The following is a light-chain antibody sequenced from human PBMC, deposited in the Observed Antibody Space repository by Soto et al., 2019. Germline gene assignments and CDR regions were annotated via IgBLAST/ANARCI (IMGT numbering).Light chain of an antibody. CDR1: QSVGDY. CDR2: DAS. CDR3: QQCEDWPRA. Sequence: EIVLTQSPATLSLSPGERATLSCRASQSVGDYLGWYQQKPGQAPRLLIYDASQRATGVPARFSASGSGTDFTLTISSLEPEDFAIYYCQQCEDWPRAFGGGTKVEFK. J-gene: IGKJ4*01. V-gene: IGKV3-11*01.